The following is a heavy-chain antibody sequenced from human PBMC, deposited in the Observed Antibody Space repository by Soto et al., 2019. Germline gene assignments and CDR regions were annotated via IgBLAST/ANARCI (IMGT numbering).Heavy chain of an antibody. V-gene: IGHV4-34*01. J-gene: IGHJ5*02. D-gene: IGHD6-6*01. CDR1: GGSFSGYY. Sequence: QVQLQQWGAGLLKPSETLSLTCAVYGGSFSGYYWSWIRQPPGKGLEWIGEINHSGSTNYNPSLKSRVTISVDTSKNQFSLKLSSVTAAVTAVYYCARAPPPGRPRNWFDPWGQGTLVTVSS. CDR2: INHSGST. CDR3: ARAPPPGRPRNWFDP.